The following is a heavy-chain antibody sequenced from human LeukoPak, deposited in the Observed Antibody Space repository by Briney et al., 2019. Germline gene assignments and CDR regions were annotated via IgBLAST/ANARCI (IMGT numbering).Heavy chain of an antibody. J-gene: IGHJ4*02. D-gene: IGHD6-13*01. CDR3: AREVGGQQRALGYFDY. CDR2: IWYDGSNK. CDR1: GFTFSSYG. Sequence: PGGSLRLSCAASGFTFSSYGMHWVRQAPGRGLEWVAVIWYDGSNKYYADSVKGRFTISRDDSKNMLYLQMNSLRVEDTAVYYCAREVGGQQRALGYFDYWGQGTLVTVSS. V-gene: IGHV3-33*01.